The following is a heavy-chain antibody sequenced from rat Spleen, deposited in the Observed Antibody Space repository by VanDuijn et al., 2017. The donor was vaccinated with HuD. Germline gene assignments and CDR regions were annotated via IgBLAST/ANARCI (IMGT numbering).Heavy chain of an antibody. CDR1: GFTFSDYY. CDR3: ARGGSSYIYAYFDT. Sequence: EVQLVESDGGLVQPGRSLKLSCAASGFTFSDYYMAWVRQAPTKGLEWVATISYDGSSTYYRDSVKGRFTISRDNAKSTLYLQMDSLRSEDTATYYCARGGSSYIYAYFDTGAKESWSQSPQ. CDR2: ISYDGSST. J-gene: IGHJ2*01. D-gene: IGHD1-2*01. V-gene: IGHV5-29*01.